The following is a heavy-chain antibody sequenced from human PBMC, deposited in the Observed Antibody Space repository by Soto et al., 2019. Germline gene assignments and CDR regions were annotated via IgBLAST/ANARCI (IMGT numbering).Heavy chain of an antibody. CDR3: ARSRLLWFGELAHDAFDI. J-gene: IGHJ3*02. V-gene: IGHV2-70*04. CDR1: GFSLSTSGMR. D-gene: IGHD3-10*01. CDR2: IDWDDDK. Sequence: SGPTLVNPTQTLTLTCTFSGFSLSTSGMRVSWIRQPPGKALEWLARIDWDDDKFYSTSLKTRLTISKDTSKNQVVLTMTNMDPVDTAAYYCARSRLLWFGELAHDAFDIWGQGTMVTVS.